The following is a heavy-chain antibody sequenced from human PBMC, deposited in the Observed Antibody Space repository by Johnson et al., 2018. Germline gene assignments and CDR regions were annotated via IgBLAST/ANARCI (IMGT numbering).Heavy chain of an antibody. CDR1: GFTFNIYS. Sequence: VQLQESGGGLVQXGGSXRLXCVASGFTFNIYSMTWVRQAPGKGLEWVSGLSASGDRTYYADSVKGRFTISRDNSSNMVFLQMNSLRAEDTAIYYCAKDWYDYWGRGTLVTVSS. D-gene: IGHD6-13*01. CDR2: LSASGDRT. CDR3: AKDWYDY. V-gene: IGHV3-23*01. J-gene: IGHJ4*02.